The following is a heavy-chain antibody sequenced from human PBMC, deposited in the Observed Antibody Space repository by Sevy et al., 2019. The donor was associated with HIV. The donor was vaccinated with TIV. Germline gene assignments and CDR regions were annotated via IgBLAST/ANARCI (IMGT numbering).Heavy chain of an antibody. Sequence: GGSLRLSCAASGSTFSKAWMTWVRQAPGRGLEWVGRIKSKSDGGRIDYAAPVKGSFPISRVDSKDTLYLQMKSLKTADTAVYYCTTGRYSSSIDFENWGQGTLVTVSS. CDR2: IKSKSDGGRI. CDR1: GSTFSKAW. V-gene: IGHV3-15*01. D-gene: IGHD6-6*01. J-gene: IGHJ4*02. CDR3: TTGRYSSSIDFEN.